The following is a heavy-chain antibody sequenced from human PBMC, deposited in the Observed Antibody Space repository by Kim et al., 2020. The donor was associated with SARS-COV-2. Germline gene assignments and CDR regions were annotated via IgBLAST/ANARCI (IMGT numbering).Heavy chain of an antibody. V-gene: IGHV1-18*01. J-gene: IGHJ5*02. CDR3: ARDPYVSGGYLDLRGGWFDP. D-gene: IGHD6-19*01. Sequence: ASVKVSCKASGYTFTSYGISWVRQAPGQGLEWMGWISAYNGNTNYAQKLQGRVTMTTDTSTSTAYMELRSLRSDDTAVYYCARDPYVSGGYLDLRGGWFDPWGQGTLVTVSS. CDR2: ISAYNGNT. CDR1: GYTFTSYG.